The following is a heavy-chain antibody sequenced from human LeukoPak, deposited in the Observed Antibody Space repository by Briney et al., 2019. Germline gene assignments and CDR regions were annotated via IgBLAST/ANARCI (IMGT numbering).Heavy chain of an antibody. D-gene: IGHD3-10*01. CDR1: GFTFSDYY. J-gene: IGHJ4*02. CDR3: AKDRVPHYSGVPHY. V-gene: IGHV3-11*04. CDR2: ISDLSNNR. Sequence: PGGSLRLSCAASGFTFSDYYMSWIRQAPGKGLEWLSYISDLSNNRYYADTVKGRFIISRDDAKNSVYLQMSSLRAEDTAVYYCAKDRVPHYSGVPHYWGQGTLVTVSS.